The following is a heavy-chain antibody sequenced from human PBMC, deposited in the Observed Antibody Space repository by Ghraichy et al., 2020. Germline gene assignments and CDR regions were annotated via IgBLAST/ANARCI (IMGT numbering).Heavy chain of an antibody. Sequence: GGSLRLSCSASGFIFSNYGMSWVRQVPGKGLEWVASITGGGDSENYTDSVKGRFTISRDNSKNTLYLQLNSLRDEDTGIFYCAKDVGQQWLEYYFDQWGQGTLVTVSS. J-gene: IGHJ4*02. D-gene: IGHD6-19*01. CDR2: ITGGGDSE. CDR1: GFIFSNYG. V-gene: IGHV3-23*01. CDR3: AKDVGQQWLEYYFDQ.